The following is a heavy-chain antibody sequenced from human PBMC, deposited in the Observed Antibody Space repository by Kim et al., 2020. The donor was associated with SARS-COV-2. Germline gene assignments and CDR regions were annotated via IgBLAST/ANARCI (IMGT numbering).Heavy chain of an antibody. D-gene: IGHD3-16*01. Sequence: KRYGPSLKSRLTITKDTSKNPVVLTMTNMDTVDTATYYCAHTLLGGYFDLWGRGTLVTVSS. CDR2: K. J-gene: IGHJ2*01. CDR3: AHTLLGGYFDL. V-gene: IGHV2-5*05.